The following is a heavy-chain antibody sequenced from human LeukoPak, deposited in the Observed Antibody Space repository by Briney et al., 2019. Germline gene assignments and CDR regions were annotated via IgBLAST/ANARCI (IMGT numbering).Heavy chain of an antibody. J-gene: IGHJ4*02. D-gene: IGHD3-22*01. V-gene: IGHV4-59*08. Sequence: SETLSLTCTVSGGPISGYYWSWIRQPPGKGLEWIGYIFSSGSTNYNPSLKSRVTISEDTSVNQFSLKLSSVTAADTAVYYCARHYYDRSDSYSFDYWGQGTLVTVSS. CDR1: GGPISGYY. CDR2: IFSSGST. CDR3: ARHYYDRSDSYSFDY.